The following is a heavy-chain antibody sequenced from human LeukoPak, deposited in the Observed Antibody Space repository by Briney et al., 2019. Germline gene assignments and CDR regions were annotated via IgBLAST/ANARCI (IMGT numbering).Heavy chain of an antibody. Sequence: SETLSLTCAVYGGSFSGYYWSWIRQPPGKGLEWIGEINHSGSTNYNPSLKSRVTISVDTSKNQFSLKLSSVTAADTAVYYRARGLNYYYGSGSSGPFDYWGQGTLVTVSS. V-gene: IGHV4-34*01. J-gene: IGHJ4*02. CDR1: GGSFSGYY. D-gene: IGHD3-10*01. CDR3: ARGLNYYYGSGSSGPFDY. CDR2: INHSGST.